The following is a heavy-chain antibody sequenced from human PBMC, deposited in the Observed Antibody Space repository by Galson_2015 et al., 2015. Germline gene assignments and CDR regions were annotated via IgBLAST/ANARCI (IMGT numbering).Heavy chain of an antibody. J-gene: IGHJ6*03. D-gene: IGHD3-10*01. V-gene: IGHV4-59*01. CDR3: ARGSGSNHYYYYMDV. Sequence: LSLTCTVSGGFISSYYWSWVRQPPGEGLEWIGYIYYSGSTKYSPSLESRVTISLDTSKNQFSLKVSSVTAADTAVYYCARGSGSNHYYYYMDVWGKGTTVTVSS. CDR1: GGFISSYY. CDR2: IYYSGST.